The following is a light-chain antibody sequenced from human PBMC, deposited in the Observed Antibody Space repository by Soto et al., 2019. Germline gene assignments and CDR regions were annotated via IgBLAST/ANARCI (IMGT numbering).Light chain of an antibody. Sequence: QSALTQPASVSGSPGQSITISCTGTSSDIGNYDFVSWYQQVPGTAPKAMIYEVSSRPSGGANRFSGSKSGNTASLTISGLHAEDEAYYYCSSYTTSTPFILFGGATKVTVL. CDR2: EVS. CDR3: SSYTTSTPFIL. CDR1: SSDIGNYDF. V-gene: IGLV2-14*01. J-gene: IGLJ2*01.